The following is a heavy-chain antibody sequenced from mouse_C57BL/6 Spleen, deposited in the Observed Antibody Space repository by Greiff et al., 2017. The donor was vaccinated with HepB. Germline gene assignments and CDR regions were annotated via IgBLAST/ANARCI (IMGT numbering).Heavy chain of an antibody. CDR3: ARQDDYGDGAWFAY. CDR2: ISNGGGST. J-gene: IGHJ3*01. D-gene: IGHD2-4*01. Sequence: EVKLMESGGGLVQPGGSLKLSCAASGFTFSDYYMYWVRQTPEKRLEWVAYISNGGGSTYYPDTVKGRFTISRDNAKNTLYLQLSRLKSEDTAMYYCARQDDYGDGAWFAYWGQGTLVTVSA. CDR1: GFTFSDYY. V-gene: IGHV5-12*01.